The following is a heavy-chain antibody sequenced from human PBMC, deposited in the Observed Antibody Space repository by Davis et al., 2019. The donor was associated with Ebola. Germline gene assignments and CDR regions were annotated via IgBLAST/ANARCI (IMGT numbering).Heavy chain of an antibody. CDR1: GGSISSSSYY. CDR3: ARRSVGGNGWFDP. V-gene: IGHV4-39*01. J-gene: IGHJ5*02. D-gene: IGHD2-8*01. Sequence: SETLSLTCTVSGGSISSSSYYWGWIRQPPGKGLEWIGSIYYSGSTYYNPSLKSRVTISVDTSKNQFSLKPSSVTAADTAVYYCARRSVGGNGWFDPWGQGTLVTVSS. CDR2: IYYSGST.